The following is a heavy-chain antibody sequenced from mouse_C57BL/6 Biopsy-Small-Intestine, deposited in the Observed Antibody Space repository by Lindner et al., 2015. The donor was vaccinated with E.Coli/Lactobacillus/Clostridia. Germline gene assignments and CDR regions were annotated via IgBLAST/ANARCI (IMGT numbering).Heavy chain of an antibody. CDR3: AREDYGVTYGWYFDV. Sequence: VQLQESGGGLVKPGGSLKLSCAASGFTFSDYGMHWVRQAPEKGLEWVAYISGGSSTIYYTDTVKGRFTISRDNAKSTLFLQMTSLRSEDTAMYYCAREDYGVTYGWYFDVWGTGTTVTVSS. V-gene: IGHV5-17*01. CDR2: ISGGSSTI. CDR1: GFTFSDYG. D-gene: IGHD1-1*01. J-gene: IGHJ1*03.